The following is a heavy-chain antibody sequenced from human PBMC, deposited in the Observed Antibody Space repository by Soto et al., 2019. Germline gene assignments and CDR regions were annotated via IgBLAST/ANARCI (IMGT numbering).Heavy chain of an antibody. J-gene: IGHJ4*02. V-gene: IGHV4-4*02. D-gene: IGHD5-18*01. CDR1: GVSIGSHDW. Sequence: QVQLQESGPGLVKPSGTLSLTCAVSGVSIGSHDWWTWVRQPPGKGLEWIGESHQSGNTNYNSSLASRVTTALDKSKNHFSMQLSSVTVADTAVYYCATRDTGRVYWGQGTLVTVSS. CDR2: SHQSGNT. CDR3: ATRDTGRVY.